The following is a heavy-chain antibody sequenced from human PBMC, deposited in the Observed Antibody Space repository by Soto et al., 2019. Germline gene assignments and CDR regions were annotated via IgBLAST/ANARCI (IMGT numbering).Heavy chain of an antibody. V-gene: IGHV4-31*03. Sequence: QVQLQESGPGLVKPSQTLSLTCTVSGGSISSGGYYWSWIRQHPGKGLEWIGYIYYSGSTYYNPSLKSRVTISVDTSKNQFSLKLSSVTAADTAVYYCARENLPAPKYYYDSSGYSGWFDPWGQGTLVTVSS. CDR1: GGSISSGGYY. D-gene: IGHD3-22*01. J-gene: IGHJ5*02. CDR2: IYYSGST. CDR3: ARENLPAPKYYYDSSGYSGWFDP.